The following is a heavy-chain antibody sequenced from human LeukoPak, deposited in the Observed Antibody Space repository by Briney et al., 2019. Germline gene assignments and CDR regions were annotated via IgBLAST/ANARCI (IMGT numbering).Heavy chain of an antibody. CDR1: GGSISSYY. V-gene: IGHV4-59*01. J-gene: IGHJ6*04. CDR2: IYYSGST. CDR3: ARESFHDLAGLDV. D-gene: IGHD2/OR15-2a*01. Sequence: SETLSLTCTVSGGSISSYYWSWIRQPPGKGLEWIGYIYYSGSTNYNPSLKSRVTISVDTSKNQFSLKLSSVTAADTAVYYCARESFHDLAGLDVWGKGTTVTISS.